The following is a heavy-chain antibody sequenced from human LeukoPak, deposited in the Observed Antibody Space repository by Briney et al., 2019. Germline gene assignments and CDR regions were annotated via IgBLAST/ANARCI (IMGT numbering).Heavy chain of an antibody. V-gene: IGHV3-64*01. CDR3: AGVRAGVSGYYFDS. J-gene: IGHJ4*02. CDR2: ITNNGGST. CDR1: GFTFSNFA. D-gene: IGHD6-13*01. Sequence: GGSLSLSCAASGFTFSNFAFYWVRIPPRPGKEFVSAITNNGGSTYYANSVKGRFTISRDNSKNTLYLQMGSLRAEDMAVYYCAGVRAGVSGYYFDSWGQGTLVTVSS.